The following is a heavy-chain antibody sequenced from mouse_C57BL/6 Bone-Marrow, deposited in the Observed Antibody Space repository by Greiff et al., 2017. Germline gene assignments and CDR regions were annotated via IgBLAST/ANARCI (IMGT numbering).Heavy chain of an antibody. CDR3: ARERTITTVEDYAMDY. D-gene: IGHD1-1*01. Sequence: QVQLQQSGAELARPGASVKLSCKASGYTFTSYGISWVKQRTGQGLEWIGEIYPRSGNTYYNEKFKGKATLTADKSSSTAYMELRSLTSEDSAVYFCARERTITTVEDYAMDYWGQGTSVTVSS. J-gene: IGHJ4*01. V-gene: IGHV1-81*01. CDR2: IYPRSGNT. CDR1: GYTFTSYG.